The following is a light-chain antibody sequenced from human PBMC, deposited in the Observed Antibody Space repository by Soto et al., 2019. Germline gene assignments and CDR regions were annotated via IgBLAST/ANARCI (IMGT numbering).Light chain of an antibody. J-gene: IGLJ1*01. Sequence: QSALTQPASVSGSPGQSITISCTGTSSDVGAYNHVSWYQHHPGKAPKLMIYEVSNRPSGLSDRFSGSKSGNTASLTISGLQAEDEADYYCCSYTVSTTFVFGSGTKLTV. CDR3: CSYTVSTTFV. CDR2: EVS. CDR1: SSDVGAYNH. V-gene: IGLV2-14*01.